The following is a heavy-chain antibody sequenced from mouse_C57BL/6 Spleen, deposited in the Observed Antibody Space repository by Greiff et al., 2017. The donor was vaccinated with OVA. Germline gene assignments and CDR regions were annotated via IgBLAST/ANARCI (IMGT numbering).Heavy chain of an antibody. CDR2: IDPSDSET. CDR1: GYTFTSYW. D-gene: IGHD1-1*01. J-gene: IGHJ4*01. CDR3: GGTRVGEGAMDY. Sequence: QVQLQQPGAELVRPGASVKLSCKASGYTFTSYWMHWVKQRPIQGLEWIGNIDPSDSETHYNQKFKDKATLTADKSSSTAYMQLSSLTSEDSAVTYCGGTRVGEGAMDYWGQGTSVTVSS. V-gene: IGHV1-52*01.